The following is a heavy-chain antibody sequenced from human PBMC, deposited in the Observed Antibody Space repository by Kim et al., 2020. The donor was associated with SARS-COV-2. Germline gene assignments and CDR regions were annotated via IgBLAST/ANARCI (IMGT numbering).Heavy chain of an antibody. CDR1: GFTFSSYS. D-gene: IGHD6-13*01. CDR2: ISSSSSYI. CDR3: ASGFTGYSSSWYVGGDDY. Sequence: GGSLRLSCAASGFTFSSYSMNWVRQAPGKGLEWVSSISSSSSYIYYADSVKGRFTISRDNAKNSLYLQMNSLRAEDTAVYYCASGFTGYSSSWYVGGDDYWGQGTLVTVSS. V-gene: IGHV3-21*01. J-gene: IGHJ4*02.